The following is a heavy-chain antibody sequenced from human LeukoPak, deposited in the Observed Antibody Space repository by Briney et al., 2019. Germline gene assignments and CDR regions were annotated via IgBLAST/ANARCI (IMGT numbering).Heavy chain of an antibody. CDR2: IIPLFGTP. Sequence: GASVKVSCKASGYTFTSYHIHWVRQAPGQGLEWMGGIIPLFGTPNYAQTFQGRVTITADESTSTAYLEVSSLRSEDTAMYYCARALVIGWELPYFDSWGQGTLVTVSS. J-gene: IGHJ4*02. D-gene: IGHD2-15*01. V-gene: IGHV1-69*13. CDR3: ARALVIGWELPYFDS. CDR1: GYTFTSYH.